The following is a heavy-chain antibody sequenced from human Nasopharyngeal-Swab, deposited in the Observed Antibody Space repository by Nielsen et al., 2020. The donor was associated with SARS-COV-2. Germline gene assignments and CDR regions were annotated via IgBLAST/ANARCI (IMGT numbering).Heavy chain of an antibody. CDR2: ISSSSSYT. CDR1: GFTFSDYY. Sequence: GESLKISCVASGFTFSDYYMSWIRQAPGKGLEWVSCISSSSSYTDYADSVKGRFTISRDNAKNSLYLQMDNLRAEDTAVYYCARSTSSSWYRPLDYWGQGTLV. V-gene: IGHV3-11*03. D-gene: IGHD6-13*01. J-gene: IGHJ4*02. CDR3: ARSTSSSWYRPLDY.